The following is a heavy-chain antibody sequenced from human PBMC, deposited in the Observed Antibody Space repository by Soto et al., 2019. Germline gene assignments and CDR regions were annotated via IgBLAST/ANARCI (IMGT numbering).Heavy chain of an antibody. J-gene: IGHJ4*02. CDR3: ARDLHGDPYY. D-gene: IGHD4-17*01. CDR1: GYTFNSYA. CDR2: ISAYNGNT. Sequence: ASLKVSCKASGYTFNSYAISWVRQAPGQGLEWMGWISAYNGNTNYAQKLQGRVTMTTDTSTSTAYMELRSLRSDDTAVYYCARDLHGDPYYWGQGTLVTVSS. V-gene: IGHV1-18*01.